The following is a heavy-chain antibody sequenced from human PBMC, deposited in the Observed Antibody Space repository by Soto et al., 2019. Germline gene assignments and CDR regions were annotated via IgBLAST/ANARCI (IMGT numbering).Heavy chain of an antibody. CDR2: IYYSGNT. V-gene: IGHV4-39*02. CDR1: GASISSSNYY. CDR3: ARTGGYSLGTPFDY. J-gene: IGHJ4*02. Sequence: QLQLQNSGPGLVKPSETLSLSCTVSGASISSSNYYWGWIRQPPGKGLEWIGSIYYSGNTYYNPSLKSRVTISVDTSKNDFSLRLTSVTAADTAVYYCARTGGYSLGTPFDYWGQGTLVTVSS. D-gene: IGHD3-16*01.